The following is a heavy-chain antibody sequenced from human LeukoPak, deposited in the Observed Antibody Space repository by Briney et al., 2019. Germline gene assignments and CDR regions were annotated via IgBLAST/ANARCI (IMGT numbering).Heavy chain of an antibody. CDR2: ISAYNGNT. V-gene: IGHV1-18*01. CDR1: GYTFTSYG. D-gene: IGHD3-22*01. J-gene: IGHJ4*02. Sequence: ASVKVSCKASGYTFTSYGISWVRQAPGQGLEWMGWISAYNGNTNYAQKLQGRVTMTTDTSTSTAYMELRSLRSDDTAVYYCARDGVTYYYDSSGRPDYWGQGTLVTVPS. CDR3: ARDGVTYYYDSSGRPDY.